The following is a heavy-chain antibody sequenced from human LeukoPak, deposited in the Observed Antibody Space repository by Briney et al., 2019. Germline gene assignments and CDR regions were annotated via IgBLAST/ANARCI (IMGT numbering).Heavy chain of an antibody. Sequence: GGSLRLSCAASGFTFSSYGMHWVRQAPGKGLEWVAVISYDGSNKYYADSVKGRFTISRDNSKNTLYLQMNSLRAEDTAVYYCAKGRTRYCSGGSCYSGPDYRGQGTLVTVSS. CDR3: AKGRTRYCSGGSCYSGPDY. V-gene: IGHV3-30*18. CDR1: GFTFSSYG. D-gene: IGHD2-15*01. CDR2: ISYDGSNK. J-gene: IGHJ4*02.